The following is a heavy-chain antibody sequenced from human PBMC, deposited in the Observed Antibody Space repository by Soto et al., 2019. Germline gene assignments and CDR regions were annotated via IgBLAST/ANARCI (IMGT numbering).Heavy chain of an antibody. J-gene: IGHJ4*02. CDR2: ISAYNGNT. V-gene: IGHV1-18*01. Sequence: EASVKVSCKASGYTFTSYGISWVRQAPGQGLEWMGWISAYNGNTNYAQKLQGRVTMTTDTSTSTAYMELRSLRSDDTAVYYCARDSFSRSYYDFWSGPDAFDYWGQGTLVTVSS. CDR3: ARDSFSRSYYDFWSGPDAFDY. D-gene: IGHD3-3*01. CDR1: GYTFTSYG.